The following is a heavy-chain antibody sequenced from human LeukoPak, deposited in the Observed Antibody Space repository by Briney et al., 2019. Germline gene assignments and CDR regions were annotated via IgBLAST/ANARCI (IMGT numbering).Heavy chain of an antibody. D-gene: IGHD1-14*01. V-gene: IGHV4-59*12. CDR1: GGSISSYY. Sequence: SSETLSLTCTVSGGSISSYYWSWIRQPPGKGLEWIGYIYYSGSTNYNPSLKSRVTISVDTSKNQFSLKLSSVTAADTAVYYCARWSGRYRNSYYFDYWGQGTLVTVSS. J-gene: IGHJ4*02. CDR3: ARWSGRYRNSYYFDY. CDR2: IYYSGST.